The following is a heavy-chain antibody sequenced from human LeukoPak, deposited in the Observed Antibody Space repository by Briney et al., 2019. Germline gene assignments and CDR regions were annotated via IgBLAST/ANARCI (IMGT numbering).Heavy chain of an antibody. V-gene: IGHV4-31*03. CDR2: IYYSGST. D-gene: IGHD3-22*01. CDR3: ARGRRYYDSSGYYGSAFDY. J-gene: IGHJ4*02. Sequence: TLSLTCTVSGGSISSGGYYWSWIRQHPGKGLEWIGYIYYSGSTYYNPSLKSRVTISVDTSKNQFSLKLSSVTAADTAVYYCARGRRYYDSSGYYGSAFDYWGQGTLVTVSS. CDR1: GGSISSGGYY.